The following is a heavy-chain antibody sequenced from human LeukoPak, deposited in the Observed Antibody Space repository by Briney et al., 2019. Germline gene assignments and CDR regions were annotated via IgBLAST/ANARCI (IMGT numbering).Heavy chain of an antibody. Sequence: TGGSLRLSCAASGFTFSSYAMSWVRQAPGKGLEWVSAISGSGGSTYYADSVKGRFTISRDNSKNTLYLQMNSLRAEDTAVYYCAKKKYDSSAYYQYFDYWGQGTLVTVSS. D-gene: IGHD3-22*01. CDR2: ISGSGGST. V-gene: IGHV3-23*01. CDR1: GFTFSSYA. J-gene: IGHJ4*02. CDR3: AKKKYDSSAYYQYFDY.